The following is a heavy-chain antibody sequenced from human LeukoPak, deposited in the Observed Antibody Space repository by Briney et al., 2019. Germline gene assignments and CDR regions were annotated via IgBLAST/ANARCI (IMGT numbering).Heavy chain of an antibody. CDR1: GFTFSSYE. CDR3: VSKLWGYDFIDY. Sequence: GGSLRLSCAASGFTFSSYEMNWVRQAPGKGLEWVSYISSSGSTIYYADSVKGRFTISRDNAKNSLYLQMNSLRAEDTAVYYCVSKLWGYDFIDYWGQGTLVTVSS. D-gene: IGHD5-12*01. J-gene: IGHJ4*02. V-gene: IGHV3-48*03. CDR2: ISSSGSTI.